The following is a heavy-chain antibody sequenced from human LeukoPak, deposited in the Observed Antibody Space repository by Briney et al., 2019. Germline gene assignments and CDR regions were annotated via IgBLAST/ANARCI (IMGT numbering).Heavy chain of an antibody. V-gene: IGHV4-59*01. CDR3: ARERGRSYGSVPYYYYYMDV. J-gene: IGHJ6*03. Sequence: SETLSLTCAVYGGSFSGYYWSWIRQPPGKGLGWIGYIYYSGSTNYNPSLKSRVTISVDTSKNQFSLKLSSVTAADTAVYYCARERGRSYGSVPYYYYYMDVWGKGTTVTVSS. CDR2: IYYSGST. CDR1: GGSFSGYY. D-gene: IGHD5-18*01.